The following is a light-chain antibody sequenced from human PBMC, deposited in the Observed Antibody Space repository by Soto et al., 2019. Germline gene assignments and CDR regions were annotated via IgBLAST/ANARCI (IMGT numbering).Light chain of an antibody. Sequence: QSVLTQPPSASGSPGQSVTISCTGTSSDVGGYNYVSWYQQHPGKAPKLMIYEVSKRPSGVPDRFSASKSGNTASLTVSGRQPEDEADYYCSSYAASNDLGVFGTGTKLTVL. CDR2: EVS. V-gene: IGLV2-8*01. CDR3: SSYAASNDLGV. CDR1: SSDVGGYNY. J-gene: IGLJ1*01.